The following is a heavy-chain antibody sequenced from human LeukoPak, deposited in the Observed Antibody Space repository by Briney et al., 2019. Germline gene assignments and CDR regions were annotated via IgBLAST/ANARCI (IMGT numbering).Heavy chain of an antibody. CDR1: AGSISSYY. D-gene: IGHD4-17*01. V-gene: IGHV4-59*08. CDR2: MYYSGSG. J-gene: IGHJ3*02. CDR3: ARGTVTTSMKAFDI. Sequence: PSETLSLTCTVSAGSISSYYWSWIRQPPGKGLEWIAYMYYSGSGNYNPSLKSRVTMSIDTSKSQFSLKLSPVTAADTAVYYCARGTVTTSMKAFDIWGQGTMVTVSS.